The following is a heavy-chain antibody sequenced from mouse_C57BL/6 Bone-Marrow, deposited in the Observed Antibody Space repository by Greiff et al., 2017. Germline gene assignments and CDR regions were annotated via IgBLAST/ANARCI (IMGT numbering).Heavy chain of an antibody. CDR3: ARPYVSSAFAY. CDR2: INPNNGGT. J-gene: IGHJ3*01. CDR1: GYTFTDYN. V-gene: IGHV1-22*01. D-gene: IGHD1-1*01. Sequence: VQLQQSGPELVKPGASVKMSCKASGYTFTDYNMHWVKQSHGKSLEWIGYINPNNGGTSYNQKFKGKATLTVNKSSSTAYMELLSLTSEDSAVYYCARPYVSSAFAYWGQGTLVTVSA.